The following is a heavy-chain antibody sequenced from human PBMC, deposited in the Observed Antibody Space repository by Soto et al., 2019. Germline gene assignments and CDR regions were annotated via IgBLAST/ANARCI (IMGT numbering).Heavy chain of an antibody. CDR3: SKERYLGDRGALDI. J-gene: IGHJ3*02. D-gene: IGHD3-16*01. CDR2: ISGSGGST. V-gene: IGHV3-23*01. Sequence: GGSLRLSCAASGFTFSSYAMSWVRQAPGKWLEWVSAISGSGGSTYYADSVKGRFTISRDNSKYTLYLQMNRLRAEDTAVYYCSKERYLGDRGALDIWGQGTMVTVSS. CDR1: GFTFSSYA.